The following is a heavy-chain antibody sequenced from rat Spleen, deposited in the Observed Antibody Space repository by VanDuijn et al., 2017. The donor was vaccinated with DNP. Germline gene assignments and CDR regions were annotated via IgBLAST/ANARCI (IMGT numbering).Heavy chain of an antibody. Sequence: QVQLTESGPGLVQSSETLSLTCTVSGFSLTGYSVYWVRQHSGKSLEWMGRMWSDGDTSYNSAFTSRLSISRDTSKSQVFLKMNSLRTEDTGTYYCATNYGGYSAPDYWGQGVMVTVSS. V-gene: IGHV2S18*01. CDR1: GFSLTGYS. CDR3: ATNYGGYSAPDY. J-gene: IGHJ2*01. D-gene: IGHD1-11*01. CDR2: MWSDGDT.